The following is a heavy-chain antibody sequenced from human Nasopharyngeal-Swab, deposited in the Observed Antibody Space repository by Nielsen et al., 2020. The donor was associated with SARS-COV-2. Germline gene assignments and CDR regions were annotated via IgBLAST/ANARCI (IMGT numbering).Heavy chain of an antibody. Sequence: WIRQPPGKGLEWVSYISSSGSTIYYADSVKGRLTISRDNAKNSLYLQMNSLRAEDTAVYYCARDAVGARGYWGQGTLVTVSS. V-gene: IGHV3-11*01. J-gene: IGHJ4*02. CDR2: ISSSGSTI. CDR3: ARDAVGARGY. D-gene: IGHD1-26*01.